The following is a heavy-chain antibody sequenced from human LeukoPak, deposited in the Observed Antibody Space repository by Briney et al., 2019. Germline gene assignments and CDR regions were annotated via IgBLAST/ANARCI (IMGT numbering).Heavy chain of an antibody. CDR3: ARYCSGGSCLNWFDP. CDR1: GYSFTKYW. V-gene: IGHV5-51*01. CDR2: IYPGDSDT. J-gene: IGHJ5*02. Sequence: GESLKISCKGSGYSFTKYWIGWVRQMPGKGLEWMGIIYPGDSDTRYSPSFQGQVTISADKSISTAYLQWNSLKASDTAMYYCARYCSGGSCLNWFDPWGQGTLVTVSS. D-gene: IGHD2-15*01.